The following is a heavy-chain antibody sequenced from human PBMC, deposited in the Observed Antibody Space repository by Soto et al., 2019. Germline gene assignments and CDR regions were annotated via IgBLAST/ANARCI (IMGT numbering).Heavy chain of an antibody. D-gene: IGHD6-13*01. CDR2: ISGSGGSI. CDR1: GFTFSSYA. Sequence: EVQLLESGGGLVHPGGSLRLSCAASGFTFSSYAMSWVRQAPGKGLEWVSAISGSGGSIDYADSVKGRFTISRDNSKNTLYLQMNSLRAEDTAVYYCAKDGSSWYPFDYWGQGTLVTVSS. V-gene: IGHV3-23*01. CDR3: AKDGSSWYPFDY. J-gene: IGHJ4*02.